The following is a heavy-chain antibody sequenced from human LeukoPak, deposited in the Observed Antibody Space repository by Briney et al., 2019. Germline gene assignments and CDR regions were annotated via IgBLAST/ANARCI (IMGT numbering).Heavy chain of an antibody. CDR2: ISGSGGST. J-gene: IGHJ3*02. D-gene: IGHD3-16*02. CDR3: AKDTNLGELSLYVPEDFDI. CDR1: GFTFSSYA. Sequence: GGSLRLSCAASGFTFSSYAMSWVRQAPGKGLEWVSAISGSGGSTYYADSVKGRFTISRDNSKNTLDLQMNSLRGEDTAVYYCAKDTNLGELSLYVPEDFDIWGQGTMVTVSS. V-gene: IGHV3-23*01.